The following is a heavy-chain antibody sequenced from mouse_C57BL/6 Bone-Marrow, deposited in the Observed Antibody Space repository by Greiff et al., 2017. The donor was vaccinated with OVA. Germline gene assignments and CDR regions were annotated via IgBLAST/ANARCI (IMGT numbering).Heavy chain of an antibody. V-gene: IGHV1-15*01. CDR2: IDPETGGT. D-gene: IGHD1-1*01. J-gene: IGHJ3*01. CDR3: TRHSGSSYRRFAY. CDR1: GYTFTDYE. Sequence: QVQLKESGAELVRPGASVTLSCKASGYTFTDYEMHWVKQTPVHGLEWIGAIDPETGGTAYNQKFKGKAILTADKSSSTAYMELRSLTSEDSAVYYCTRHSGSSYRRFAYWGQGTLVTVSA.